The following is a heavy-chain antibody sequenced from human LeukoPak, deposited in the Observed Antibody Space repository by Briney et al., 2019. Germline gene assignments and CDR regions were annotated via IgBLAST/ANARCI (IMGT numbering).Heavy chain of an antibody. CDR2: TYYRSKWYN. CDR3: ARQNNTYHHYNLGWFDP. J-gene: IGHJ5*02. D-gene: IGHD5-24*01. CDR1: GDSVSNYTTA. Sequence: PSQTLSLTCAISGDSVSNYTTAWNSIRQSPSRGLEWLGRTYYRSKWYNDYAVSVKSRITINPDTSKNQFSLQLSSVTPEDTAVYYCARQNNTYHHYNLGWFDPWGQGTLVTVSS. V-gene: IGHV6-1*01.